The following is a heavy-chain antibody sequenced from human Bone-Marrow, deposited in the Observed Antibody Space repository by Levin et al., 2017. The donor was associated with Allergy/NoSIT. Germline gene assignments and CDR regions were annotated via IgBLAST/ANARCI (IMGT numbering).Heavy chain of an antibody. J-gene: IGHJ6*02. V-gene: IGHV4-34*01. CDR3: AISWGLITMVRGVMPSPDYYYGMDV. CDR2: INHSGST. CDR1: GGSFSGYY. D-gene: IGHD3-10*01. Sequence: SETLSLTCAVYGGSFSGYYWSWIRQPPGKGLEWIGEINHSGSTNYNPSLKSRVTISVDTSKNQFSLKLSSVTAADTAVYYCAISWGLITMVRGVMPSPDYYYGMDVWGQGTTVTVSS.